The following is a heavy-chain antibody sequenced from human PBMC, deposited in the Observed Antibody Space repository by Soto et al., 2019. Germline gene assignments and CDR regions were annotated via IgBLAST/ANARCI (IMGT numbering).Heavy chain of an antibody. J-gene: IGHJ6*03. CDR2: INSDGSST. CDR1: GFTFSSYW. V-gene: IGHV3-74*01. CDR3: AREWGYCSSTSCYGLDYYMDV. Sequence: GGSLRLSCAASGFTFSSYWMHWVRQAPGKGLVWVSRINSDGSSTSYADSVKGRFTISRDNAKNTLYLQMNSLRAEDTAVYYCAREWGYCSSTSCYGLDYYMDVWGKGTTVTVSS. D-gene: IGHD2-2*01.